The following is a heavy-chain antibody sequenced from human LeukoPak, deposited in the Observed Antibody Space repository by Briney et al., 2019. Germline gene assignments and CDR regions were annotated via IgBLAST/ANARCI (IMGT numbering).Heavy chain of an antibody. CDR3: ARDIGSYSSSWYGGTDY. Sequence: GGSLRLSCAASGFTFSSYAMHWVRQAPGKGLEWVAVITYDGSNKYYADSVKGRFTISRDNSKNTLYLQMNSLRAEDTAVYYCARDIGSYSSSWYGGTDYWGQGTLVTVSS. V-gene: IGHV3-30-3*01. J-gene: IGHJ4*02. D-gene: IGHD6-13*01. CDR1: GFTFSSYA. CDR2: ITYDGSNK.